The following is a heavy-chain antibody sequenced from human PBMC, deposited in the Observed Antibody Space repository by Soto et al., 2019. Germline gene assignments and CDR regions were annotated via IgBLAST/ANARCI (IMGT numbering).Heavy chain of an antibody. J-gene: IGHJ6*02. CDR2: TYYRSKWYN. D-gene: IGHD3-10*01. CDR1: GDSVSSNSAA. CDR3: ARANYGSGSYYYYYYGMDV. Sequence: PSQTLSLTCAISGDSVSSNSAAWNWIRQSPSRGLEWLGRTYYRSKWYNDYAVSVKSRITINPDTSKNQFSLQLNSVTPEDTAVYYCARANYGSGSYYYYYYGMDVWGQGTTVTVSS. V-gene: IGHV6-1*01.